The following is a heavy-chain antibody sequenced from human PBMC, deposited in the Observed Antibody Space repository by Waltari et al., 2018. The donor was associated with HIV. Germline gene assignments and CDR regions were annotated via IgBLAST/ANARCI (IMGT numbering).Heavy chain of an antibody. D-gene: IGHD3-3*01. CDR2: IYYSGST. CDR1: GGSISSSSYY. J-gene: IGHJ6*02. Sequence: QLQLQESGPGLVKPSETLSLTCTVSGGSISSSSYYWGWIRQPPGKGLEWIGSIYYSGSTYYNPSLKSRVTISVDTSKNQFSLKLSSVTAADTAVYYCARTYYDFWSEPLSYGMDVWGQGTTVTVSS. CDR3: ARTYYDFWSEPLSYGMDV. V-gene: IGHV4-39*01.